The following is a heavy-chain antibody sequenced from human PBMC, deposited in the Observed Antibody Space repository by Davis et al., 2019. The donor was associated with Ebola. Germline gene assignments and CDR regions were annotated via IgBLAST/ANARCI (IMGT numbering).Heavy chain of an antibody. CDR2: ISVSSGYI. J-gene: IGHJ4*02. CDR1: GFIFSSYT. D-gene: IGHD1-26*01. Sequence: GGSLRLSCAASGFIFSSYTMNWVRQAPGKGLEWVSSISVSSGYIYYEDSVKGRFTISRDNAKNSLYLQMNSLKTEDTAVYYCARELSGSYRGPGYWGQGTLVTVSS. CDR3: ARELSGSYRGPGY. V-gene: IGHV3-21*04.